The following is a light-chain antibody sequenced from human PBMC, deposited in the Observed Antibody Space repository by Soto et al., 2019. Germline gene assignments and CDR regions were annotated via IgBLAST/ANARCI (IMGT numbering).Light chain of an antibody. V-gene: IGLV2-14*03. CDR2: DVS. CDR1: SSDVGGYDY. CDR3: GSCCICTSDL. J-gene: IGLJ1*01. Sequence: QSALTQPASVSGSPGQSITISCTGTSSDVGGYDYVSWYQLHPGKAPKLMVFDVSNRPSGVAYRFSGSKSGNTASLTISGLQAEDEVYYCCGSCCICTSDLFGTGTKLTVL.